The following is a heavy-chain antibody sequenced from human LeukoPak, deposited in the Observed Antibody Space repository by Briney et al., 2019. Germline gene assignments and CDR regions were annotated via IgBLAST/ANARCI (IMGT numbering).Heavy chain of an antibody. CDR2: ISSSGGST. CDR3: AKDPYGYNSYYFDY. D-gene: IGHD5-24*01. Sequence: AGGSLRLSCAASGFTFSSYAMSWVRQAPGKGLEWVSAISSSGGSTYYADSVKGRFTISGDNSKNTLYLQMNSLRVEDTAVYYCAKDPYGYNSYYFDYWGRGTLGTVSS. J-gene: IGHJ4*02. V-gene: IGHV3-23*01. CDR1: GFTFSSYA.